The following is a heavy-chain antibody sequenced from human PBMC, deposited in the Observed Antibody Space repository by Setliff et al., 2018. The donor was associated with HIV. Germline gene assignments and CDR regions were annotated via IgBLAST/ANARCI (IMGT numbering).Heavy chain of an antibody. J-gene: IGHJ4*02. CDR1: GGSINTGHYY. CDR3: ARVRLTMIMMVDYFDQ. CDR2: IYYTGNT. V-gene: IGHV4-31*03. Sequence: SETLSLTCTVSGGSINTGHYYWSWIRHHPGKGLEWIAYIYYTGNTYFNPSLKSRITISIDTSKNQFSLKMSSVTAADTAVYYCARVRLTMIMMVDYFDQWGQGTLVTVSS. D-gene: IGHD3-22*01.